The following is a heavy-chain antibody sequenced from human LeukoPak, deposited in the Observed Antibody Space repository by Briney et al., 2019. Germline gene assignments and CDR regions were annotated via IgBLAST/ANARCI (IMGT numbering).Heavy chain of an antibody. CDR3: ARGTYIDPLDY. D-gene: IGHD3-10*01. CDR2: IYHSGSA. CDR1: GASISPNSYT. Sequence: SETLSLTCTVSGASISPNSYTWNWIRQAPGRRLEVIGYIYHSGSAHYAQPFDGRVTISIDLSKNQFSLKLNSVTAADTAVYYCARGTYIDPLDYWGQGTLVTVSS. V-gene: IGHV4-30-2*01. J-gene: IGHJ4*02.